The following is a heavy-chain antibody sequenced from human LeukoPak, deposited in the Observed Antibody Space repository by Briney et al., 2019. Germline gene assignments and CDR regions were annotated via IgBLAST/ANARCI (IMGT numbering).Heavy chain of an antibody. CDR2: ISYDGSNK. D-gene: IGHD3-22*01. CDR1: GFTFSSYA. CDR3: ARASGGYYDSSGSFDY. J-gene: IGHJ4*02. V-gene: IGHV3-30*14. Sequence: GGSLRLSCAASGFTFSSYAMHWVRQAPGKGLEWVAVISYDGSNKYYADSVKGRITISRDNSKNMLYLQMNSLRAEDTAVYHCARASGGYYDSSGSFDYWGQGTLVTVSS.